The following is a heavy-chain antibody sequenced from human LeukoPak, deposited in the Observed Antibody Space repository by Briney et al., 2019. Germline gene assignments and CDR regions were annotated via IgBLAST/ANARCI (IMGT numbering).Heavy chain of an antibody. V-gene: IGHV1-18*01. CDR3: ARDMYCSGGSCYSGKATDP. Sequence: ASVKVSWKASGYTFTSYGISWVRQAPGQGLEWMGWISAYNGNTNYAQKLQGRVTMTTDTSTSTAYMELRSLRSDDTAVYYCARDMYCSGGSCYSGKATDPWGQGTLVTVSS. D-gene: IGHD2-15*01. CDR1: GYTFTSYG. J-gene: IGHJ5*02. CDR2: ISAYNGNT.